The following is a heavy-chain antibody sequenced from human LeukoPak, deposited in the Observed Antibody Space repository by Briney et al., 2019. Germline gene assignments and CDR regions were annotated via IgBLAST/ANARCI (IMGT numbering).Heavy chain of an antibody. Sequence: SETLSLTCAVYGGSFSGYYWSWIRQPPGKGLEGIGEINHSGSTNYNPSLKSRVTISVDTSKNQFSLKLSSVTAADTAVYYCARGRKVRGVIGMDVWGKGTADTVSS. CDR2: INHSGST. V-gene: IGHV4-34*01. J-gene: IGHJ6*04. CDR3: ARGRKVRGVIGMDV. CDR1: GGSFSGYY. D-gene: IGHD3-10*01.